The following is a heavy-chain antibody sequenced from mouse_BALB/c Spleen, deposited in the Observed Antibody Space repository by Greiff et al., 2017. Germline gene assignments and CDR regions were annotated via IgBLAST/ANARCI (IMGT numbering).Heavy chain of an antibody. V-gene: IGHV1-12*01. Sequence: QVQLQQPGAELVKPGASVKMSCKASGYTFTSYNMHWVKQTPGQGLEWIGAIYPGNGDTSYNQKFKGKATLTADKSSSTAYMQLSSLTSEDSAVYYCARDSSGYRRVWFAYWGQGTLVTVSA. CDR1: GYTFTSYN. D-gene: IGHD3-2*01. J-gene: IGHJ3*01. CDR2: IYPGNGDT. CDR3: ARDSSGYRRVWFAY.